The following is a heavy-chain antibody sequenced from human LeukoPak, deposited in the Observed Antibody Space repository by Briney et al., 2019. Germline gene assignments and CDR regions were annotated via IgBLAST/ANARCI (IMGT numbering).Heavy chain of an antibody. CDR3: TTLTGSDY. CDR1: GFTFDDYA. V-gene: IGHV3-9*01. CDR2: ISWNSGSI. Sequence: GRSLRLSCAASGFTFDDYAMHWVRQAPGKGLEWVSGISWNSGSIGYADSVKGRFTISRDNAKNSLYLQMNSLRSDDTAVYYCTTLTGSDYWGQGTLVTVSS. J-gene: IGHJ4*02. D-gene: IGHD1-14*01.